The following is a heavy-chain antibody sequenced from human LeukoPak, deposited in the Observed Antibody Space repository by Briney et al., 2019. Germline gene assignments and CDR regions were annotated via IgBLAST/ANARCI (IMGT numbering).Heavy chain of an antibody. J-gene: IGHJ4*02. CDR3: AKASRVAVAGGRFDY. V-gene: IGHV3-23*01. Sequence: GGSLRLSCVGSGLIFSHYGVSWVRQAPGKGLEWVSGISGSGNRTYYVDSVKGRFSISRDNSKNTAYLQMNSLRAEDTAVYYCAKASRVAVAGGRFDYWGQGTLVTVSS. D-gene: IGHD6-19*01. CDR1: GLIFSHYG. CDR2: ISGSGNRT.